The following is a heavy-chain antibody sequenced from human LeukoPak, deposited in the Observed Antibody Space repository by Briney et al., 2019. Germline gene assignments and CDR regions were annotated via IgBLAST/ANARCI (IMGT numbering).Heavy chain of an antibody. J-gene: IGHJ4*02. D-gene: IGHD4-23*01. CDR1: DYTLTSYG. CDR2: ISTYNGNT. Sequence: ASVKVSCKASDYTLTSYGITWVRQAPGQGLEWMGWISTYNGNTNYAQKFQGRVTTTTDTSTSTAYMDLRTLRSDDTAVYYCARLNYGGNFLDDWGQGTLVTVSS. CDR3: ARLNYGGNFLDD. V-gene: IGHV1-18*01.